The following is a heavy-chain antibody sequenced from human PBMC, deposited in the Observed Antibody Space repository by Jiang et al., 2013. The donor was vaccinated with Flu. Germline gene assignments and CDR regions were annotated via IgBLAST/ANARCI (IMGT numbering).Heavy chain of an antibody. V-gene: IGHV1-46*01. CDR2: INPSGGST. D-gene: IGHD2-15*01. CDR1: GYTFTSYY. CDR3: ARDEVVAAATAWFDP. J-gene: IGHJ5*02. Sequence: GAEVKKPGASVKVSCKASGYTFTSYYIHWVRQAPGQGLEWMGIINPSGGSTDYAQKFQGRVTMTRDTSTSTVYMELSSLRSEDTAVYYCARDEVVAAATAWFDPWGQGTLVTVSS.